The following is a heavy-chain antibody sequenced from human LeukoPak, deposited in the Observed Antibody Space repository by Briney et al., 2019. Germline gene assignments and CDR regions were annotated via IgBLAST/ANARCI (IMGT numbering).Heavy chain of an antibody. CDR1: GFTFSSYG. CDR3: AKGSTLSGDYYYYYMDV. J-gene: IGHJ6*03. V-gene: IGHV3-23*01. Sequence: GGSLRLSCAASGFTFSSYGMSWVRQAPGKGLEWVSAISGSGGSTYYADSVKGRFTISRDNSKNTLYLQMNSLRAEDTAVYYCAKGSTLSGDYYYYYMDVWGKGTTVTISS. D-gene: IGHD2/OR15-2a*01. CDR2: ISGSGGST.